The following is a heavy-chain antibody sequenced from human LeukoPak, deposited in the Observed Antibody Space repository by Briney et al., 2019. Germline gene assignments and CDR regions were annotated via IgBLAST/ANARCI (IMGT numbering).Heavy chain of an antibody. CDR1: GGSFSGYY. Sequence: PSQTLSLTCAVYGGSFSGYYWSWIRQPPGKVLEWIGEINNSGSPNYNPSLKRRLTISVDTSKNQFSRRLSSVAAADTAVYYCARVGPSQSRYFDYWGQGTLVTVSS. CDR3: ARVGPSQSRYFDY. CDR2: INNSGSP. D-gene: IGHD2-2*01. V-gene: IGHV4-34*01. J-gene: IGHJ4*02.